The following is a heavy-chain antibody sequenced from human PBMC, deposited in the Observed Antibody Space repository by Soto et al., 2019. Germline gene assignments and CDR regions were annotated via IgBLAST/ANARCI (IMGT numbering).Heavy chain of an antibody. D-gene: IGHD4-17*01. CDR3: ATDPAGEYGH. Sequence: SETLSLTCNVSGGSVSDYYWSWIRQAPGKGLEWIGYIHYRGVINYNPSLKSRVTMSVDPSKNQFSLSLRSVTTADTAVYFCATDPAGEYGHWGQGSLVTVSS. J-gene: IGHJ4*02. CDR2: IHYRGVI. V-gene: IGHV4-59*02. CDR1: GGSVSDYY.